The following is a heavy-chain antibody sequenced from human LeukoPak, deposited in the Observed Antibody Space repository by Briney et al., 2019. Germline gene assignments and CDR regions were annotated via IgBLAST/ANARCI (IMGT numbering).Heavy chain of an antibody. D-gene: IGHD3-22*01. Sequence: PGGSLRLSCAASGFTFSSYAMSWVRQAPGEGLEWVSAISGSGGSTYYADAMKGRFTISRDNSKNTLYLQMNSLRAEDTAVYYCARGLYDSSGYYYFPHYWGQGTLVTVSS. J-gene: IGHJ4*02. CDR1: GFTFSSYA. CDR2: ISGSGGST. V-gene: IGHV3-23*01. CDR3: ARGLYDSSGYYYFPHY.